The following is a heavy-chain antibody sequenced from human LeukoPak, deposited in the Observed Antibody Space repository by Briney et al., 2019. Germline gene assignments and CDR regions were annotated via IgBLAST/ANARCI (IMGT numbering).Heavy chain of an antibody. J-gene: IGHJ4*02. Sequence: PSETLSLTCTVSGGSISSSSYYWGWIRQPPGKGLEWIGSIYYSGSTYYNPSLKSRVTISVDTSKNQFSLKLSSVTAADTAVYYCARDEAAAAGDYWGQGTLVTVSS. CDR3: ARDEAAAAGDY. CDR1: GGSISSSSYY. V-gene: IGHV4-39*02. D-gene: IGHD6-13*01. CDR2: IYYSGST.